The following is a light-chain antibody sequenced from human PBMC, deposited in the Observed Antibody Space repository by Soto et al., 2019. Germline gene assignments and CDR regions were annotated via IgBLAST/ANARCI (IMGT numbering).Light chain of an antibody. J-gene: IGKJ4*01. CDR3: QQRSNWPPALT. V-gene: IGKV3D-20*02. CDR1: QTVRNNY. CDR2: DAS. Sequence: EFVLTQSPGTLSLSPGERATLSCRASQTVRNNYLAWYQQKPGQAPRLLIYDASSRATGIPDRFSGGGSGTDFTLTISRLEPEDFAVYYCQQRSNWPPALTFGGGTKVEIK.